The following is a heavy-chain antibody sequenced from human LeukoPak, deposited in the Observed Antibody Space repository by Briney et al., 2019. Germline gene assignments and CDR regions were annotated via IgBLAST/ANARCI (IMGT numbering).Heavy chain of an antibody. CDR2: ISSSSSYI. Sequence: PGGSLRLSCAASGFTFNSYGMYWVRQAPGKGLEWVSSISSSSSYIYYADSVKGRFTISRDNAKNSLYLQMNSLRAEDTAVYYCAREAEVLRQDYWGQGTLVTVSS. CDR1: GFTFNSYG. D-gene: IGHD5-12*01. CDR3: AREAEVLRQDY. J-gene: IGHJ4*02. V-gene: IGHV3-21*06.